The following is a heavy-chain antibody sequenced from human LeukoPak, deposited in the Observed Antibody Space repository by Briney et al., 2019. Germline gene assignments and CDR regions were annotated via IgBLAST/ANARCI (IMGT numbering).Heavy chain of an antibody. CDR3: ARDSGNYLDAFDI. V-gene: IGHV3-48*03. CDR1: GFTFSSYE. D-gene: IGHD1-7*01. CDR2: ISSSGSTI. J-gene: IGHJ3*02. Sequence: GGSLRLSCAASGFTFSSYEMNWVRQAPGKGLEWVSYISSSGSTIYYADSVKGRFTISRDNAKNSLYLQMNSLRAEDAAVYYCARDSGNYLDAFDIWGQGTMVTVSS.